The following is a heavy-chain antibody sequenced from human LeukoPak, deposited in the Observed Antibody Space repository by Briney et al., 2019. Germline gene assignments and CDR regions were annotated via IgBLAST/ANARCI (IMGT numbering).Heavy chain of an antibody. CDR3: ARWSFGVIDY. CDR1: GGSISNYY. CDR2: IYYSGST. Sequence: PSETLSLTCTVSGGSISNYYWSWIRQPPGKGLEWIGYIYYSGSTNYNPSLKSRVTISVDTSKNQFSLKLSSVTAADTAVYYCARWSFGVIDYWGQGALVTVSS. V-gene: IGHV4-59*01. D-gene: IGHD3-10*01. J-gene: IGHJ4*02.